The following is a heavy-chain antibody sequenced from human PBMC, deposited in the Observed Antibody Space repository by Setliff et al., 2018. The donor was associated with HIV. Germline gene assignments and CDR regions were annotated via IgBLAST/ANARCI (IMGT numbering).Heavy chain of an antibody. D-gene: IGHD5-18*01. CDR2: IIPIFGTA. Sequence: GASVKVSCKASGGTFSSYAISWVRQAPGQGLEWMGGIIPIFGTANYAQKFQGRVTITTDESTSTAYMELSSLGSEDTAVYYCAREGARVGYSYGYWPDAFDIWGQGTMVTVSS. CDR1: GGTFSSYA. J-gene: IGHJ3*02. V-gene: IGHV1-69*05. CDR3: AREGARVGYSYGYWPDAFDI.